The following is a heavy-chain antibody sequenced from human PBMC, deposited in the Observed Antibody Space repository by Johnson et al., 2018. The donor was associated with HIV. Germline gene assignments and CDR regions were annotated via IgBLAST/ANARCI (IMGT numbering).Heavy chain of an antibody. V-gene: IGHV3-30*02. Sequence: QVQLVESGGGEVQPGGSLRLSCAASRFTFNSHDMNWVRQAPGKGLEWVAFISFDGTSKYYGDSVKGRFTISRDNSKNTLYLQMNSLRTEDTAVYYCAKDQGKAVAAPDAFDIWGQGTMVTVSS. CDR3: AKDQGKAVAAPDAFDI. CDR1: RFTFNSHD. CDR2: ISFDGTSK. J-gene: IGHJ3*02. D-gene: IGHD6-19*01.